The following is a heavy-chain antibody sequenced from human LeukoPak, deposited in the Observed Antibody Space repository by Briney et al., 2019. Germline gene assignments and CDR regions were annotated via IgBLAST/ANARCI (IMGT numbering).Heavy chain of an antibody. CDR3: ASSAGTDWWGLLDY. CDR1: GFTVTGTY. D-gene: IGHD2-21*02. CDR2: IYSVGNT. J-gene: IGHJ4*02. V-gene: IGHV3-66*01. Sequence: GRSLRLSCPASGFTVTGTYMSWVRQAPGNWLEWVAVIYSVGNTIYVDYVRDRFRISRDSSKNTLYLQLNSLRAEDTAVYYCASSAGTDWWGLLDYWGQGAPVTVSS.